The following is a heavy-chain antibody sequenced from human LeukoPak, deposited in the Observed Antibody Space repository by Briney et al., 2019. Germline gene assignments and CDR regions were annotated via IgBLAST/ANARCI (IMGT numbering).Heavy chain of an antibody. J-gene: IGHJ3*02. V-gene: IGHV3-21*01. D-gene: IGHD1-26*01. Sequence: GGSLRLSCAASGFTFSSYSMNWVRQAPGKGLEWVSSISSSSSYIYYADSVKGRFTISRVNAKNSLYLQMNSLRAEDTAVYYCARCLGATRCAFDIWGQGTMVTVSS. CDR1: GFTFSSYS. CDR3: ARCLGATRCAFDI. CDR2: ISSSSSYI.